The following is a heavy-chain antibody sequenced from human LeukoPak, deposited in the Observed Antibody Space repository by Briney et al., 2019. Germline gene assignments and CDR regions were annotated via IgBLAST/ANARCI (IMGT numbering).Heavy chain of an antibody. CDR2: LSGSGGST. CDR3: ARDADDYVWGTITQPLYYFDY. D-gene: IGHD3-16*01. Sequence: GGSLRLSCAASGFTFNNYAMSWVRQAPGKGLEWVSTLSGSGGSTYYADSVKGRFTISRDNSKNTLYLQMNSLRAEDTAVYYCARDADDYVWGTITQPLYYFDYWGQGTLVTVSS. CDR1: GFTFNNYA. J-gene: IGHJ4*02. V-gene: IGHV3-23*01.